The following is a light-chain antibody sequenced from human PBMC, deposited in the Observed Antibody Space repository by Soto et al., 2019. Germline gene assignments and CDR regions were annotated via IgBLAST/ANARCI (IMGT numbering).Light chain of an antibody. Sequence: EIVLTQSPATLSLSPGERATLSCRASQSVSSYLAWYQQKLGQAPRLLIYDASNRATGIPARFSGSGSGTDFTLTISSLEAEEFAVYYCQQRRNWPRTFGQGTKVEIK. V-gene: IGKV3-11*01. CDR3: QQRRNWPRT. CDR1: QSVSSY. J-gene: IGKJ2*01. CDR2: DAS.